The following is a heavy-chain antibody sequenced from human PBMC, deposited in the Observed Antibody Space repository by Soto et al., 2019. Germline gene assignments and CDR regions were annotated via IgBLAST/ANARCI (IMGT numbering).Heavy chain of an antibody. J-gene: IGHJ6*02. Sequence: QVQLVQSGAEVKKPGSSVKVSCKASGGTFSSYAISWVRQAPGQGLEWMGGIIPIFGTANYAQKFQGRVTITADESTSTAYMELRSLRSEDTAVYYCARGDYGDYVGGVYYYYGMDVWGQGTTVTVSS. CDR2: IIPIFGTA. CDR3: ARGDYGDYVGGVYYYYGMDV. D-gene: IGHD4-17*01. V-gene: IGHV1-69*01. CDR1: GGTFSSYA.